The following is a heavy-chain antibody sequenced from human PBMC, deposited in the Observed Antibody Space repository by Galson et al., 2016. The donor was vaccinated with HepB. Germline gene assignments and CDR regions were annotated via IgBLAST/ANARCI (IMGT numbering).Heavy chain of an antibody. D-gene: IGHD4-17*01. J-gene: IGHJ4*02. Sequence: SLRLSCAVSGFTVSSNYMSWVRQAPGKGLEWVSVIYSGGSIYYADSVKGRFTISRDNSKHTLYLQMNSLRAEDTAVYYCAREGYYGDYLDWGQGTLVTVSS. CDR3: AREGYYGDYLD. CDR1: GFTVSSNY. CDR2: IYSGGSI. V-gene: IGHV3-53*01.